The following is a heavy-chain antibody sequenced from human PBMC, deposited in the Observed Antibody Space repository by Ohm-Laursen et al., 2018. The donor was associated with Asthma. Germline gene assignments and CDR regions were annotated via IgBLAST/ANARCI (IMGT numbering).Heavy chain of an antibody. V-gene: IGHV3-11*01. CDR3: AKDKYGDYRLPVY. CDR2: ISSSGSTI. Sequence: SLRLSCSASGFTFSDYYMSWIRQAPGKGLEWVSYISSSGSTIYYADSVKGRFTISRDNAKNSLYPQMNSLRAEDTALYYCAKDKYGDYRLPVYWGQGTLVTVSS. D-gene: IGHD4-17*01. CDR1: GFTFSDYY. J-gene: IGHJ4*02.